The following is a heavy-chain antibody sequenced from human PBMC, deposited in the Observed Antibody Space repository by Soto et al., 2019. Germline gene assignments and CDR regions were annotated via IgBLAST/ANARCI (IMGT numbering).Heavy chain of an antibody. J-gene: IGHJ6*02. CDR3: ARGSTIYGLDV. D-gene: IGHD2-2*01. V-gene: IGHV4-30-4*01. CDR1: DDSFSNHDYS. CDR2: ISHSGNT. Sequence: QVQLQESGPGLVKPSQTLSLTCTVSDDSFSNHDYSWTWIRQPPGKGLEWIGSISHSGNTFSSPSLRSRVTMSVDMPKKQFSLKVRSVTAADPAVYYCARGSTIYGLDVWGQGTMVAVSS.